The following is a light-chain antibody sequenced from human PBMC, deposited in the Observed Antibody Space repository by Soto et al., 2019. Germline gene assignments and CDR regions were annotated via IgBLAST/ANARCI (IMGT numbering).Light chain of an antibody. V-gene: IGLV2-8*01. CDR1: SSDVGGYNY. J-gene: IGLJ1*01. CDR3: SSYAGINNV. Sequence: QSALTQPPSASGSPGQSVTISCTGTSSDVGGYNYVSWYQQHPGKAPKLMIYEVSKRPSGVPDRFSGSKSGNTASLTVSGLQVDDEADYYCSSYAGINNVFGAGTKLTVL. CDR2: EVS.